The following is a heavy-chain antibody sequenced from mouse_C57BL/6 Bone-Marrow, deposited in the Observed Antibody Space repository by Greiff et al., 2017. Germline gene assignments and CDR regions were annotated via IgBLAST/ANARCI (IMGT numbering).Heavy chain of an antibody. CDR1: GFTFSNYW. CDR2: IRLKSDNYAT. Sequence: EVMLVESGGGLVQPGGSMKLSCVASGFTFSNYWMNWVRQSPEKGLEWVAQIRLKSDNYATHYAESVKGRFTISRDDSKSSVYLQMNNLRAEDTGIYYCTVPLRSYAMDYWGQGTSVTVSS. CDR3: TVPLRSYAMDY. J-gene: IGHJ4*01. D-gene: IGHD1-1*01. V-gene: IGHV6-3*01.